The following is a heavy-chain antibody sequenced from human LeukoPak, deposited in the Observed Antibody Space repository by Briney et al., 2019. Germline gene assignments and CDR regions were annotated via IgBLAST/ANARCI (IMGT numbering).Heavy chain of an antibody. V-gene: IGHV3-13*01. CDR2: IGTAGDT. Sequence: GGSLRLSCAASGFTFSSYDMHWARQATGKGLEWVSAIGTAGDTYYPGSVKGRFTISRENAKNSLYLQMNSLRAEDTAVYYCARAEYGDWFDPWGQGTLVTVSS. D-gene: IGHD2/OR15-2a*01. CDR3: ARAEYGDWFDP. CDR1: GFTFSSYD. J-gene: IGHJ5*02.